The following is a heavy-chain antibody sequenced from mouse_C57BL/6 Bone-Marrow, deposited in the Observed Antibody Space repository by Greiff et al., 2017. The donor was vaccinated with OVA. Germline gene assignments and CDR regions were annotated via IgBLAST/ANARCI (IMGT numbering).Heavy chain of an antibody. V-gene: IGHV2-2*01. CDR1: GFSLTSYG. Sequence: VKLVESGPGLVQPSQSLSITCTVSGFSLTSYGVHWVRQSPGKGLEWLGVIWSGGSTDYNAAFISRLSISKDNSKSQVFFKMNSLQADDTAIYYCARTYDGYYVYYFDYWGQGTTLTVSS. CDR3: ARTYDGYYVYYFDY. D-gene: IGHD2-3*01. CDR2: IWSGGST. J-gene: IGHJ2*01.